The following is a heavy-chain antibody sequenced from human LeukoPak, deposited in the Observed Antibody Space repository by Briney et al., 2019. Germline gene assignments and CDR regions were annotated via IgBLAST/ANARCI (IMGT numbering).Heavy chain of an antibody. V-gene: IGHV4-30-4*07. Sequence: SETLSLTCAVSGGSISSGGYSWSWIRQPPGKGLEWIGYIYYSGSTYYNPSLKSRVTISVDTSKNQFSLKLSSVTAADTAVYYCAKDPFGIKTHYFDYWGQGTLVTVSS. J-gene: IGHJ4*02. CDR2: IYYSGST. CDR3: AKDPFGIKTHYFDY. CDR1: GGSISSGGYS. D-gene: IGHD3-10*01.